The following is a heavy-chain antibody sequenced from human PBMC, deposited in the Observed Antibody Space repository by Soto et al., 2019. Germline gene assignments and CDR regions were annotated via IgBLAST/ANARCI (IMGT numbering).Heavy chain of an antibody. J-gene: IGHJ4*02. D-gene: IGHD3-9*01. CDR3: AKVDFYGRSY. Sequence: QVQLVESGGGVVQPGRSLRLSCAASGFTFSSYGMHWVRQAPGKGLEWVAVISYDGSNKYYADSVKGRFTISRDNSKNKLYLQMNSLRAEDTAVYYCAKVDFYGRSYWGQGTLVTVSS. V-gene: IGHV3-30*18. CDR2: ISYDGSNK. CDR1: GFTFSSYG.